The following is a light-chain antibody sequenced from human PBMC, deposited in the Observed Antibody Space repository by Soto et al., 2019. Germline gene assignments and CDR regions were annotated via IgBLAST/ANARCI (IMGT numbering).Light chain of an antibody. V-gene: IGKV1-27*01. Sequence: DIQMTQSPSSLSAPVGDRVTVTCRASQGISNYIAWYQQRPGKVPSLLIYGASTLQSGVPSRCSGSGSGTEFTLTISSLQPEDVGTYYCQQYSSAPPLTFGGGTKVEIK. CDR3: QQYSSAPPLT. CDR2: GAS. J-gene: IGKJ4*01. CDR1: QGISNY.